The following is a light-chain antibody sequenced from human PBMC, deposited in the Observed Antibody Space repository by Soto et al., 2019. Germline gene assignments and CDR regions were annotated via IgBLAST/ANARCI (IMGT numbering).Light chain of an antibody. CDR3: ASIARYGTSV. CDR1: NSDVGGYEY. CDR2: DVT. Sequence: QSVLSQPASVSGSPGQSITISCSGTNSDVGGYEYVSWYQHQPDKAPKLIIYDVTNRPSGVSARFSGSKSGNTASLTISGIQTDDEAEYYCASIARYGTSVFGTGTKVTVL. J-gene: IGLJ1*01. V-gene: IGLV2-14*01.